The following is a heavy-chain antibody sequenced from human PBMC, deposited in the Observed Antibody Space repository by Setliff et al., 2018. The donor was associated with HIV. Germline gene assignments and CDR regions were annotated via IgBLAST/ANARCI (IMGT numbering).Heavy chain of an antibody. D-gene: IGHD3-9*01. CDR3: ARGHIFDWLLYGTYAFDF. V-gene: IGHV1-18*01. J-gene: IGHJ3*01. CDR2: LASYNDDA. CDR1: GYTFTNYG. Sequence: ASVKVSCKASGYTFTNYGITWVRQAPGHGLEWMGWLASYNDDANYAQNLQGRVTMTTDKSTSTAYMELRSLRSDDTAVYYCARGHIFDWLLYGTYAFDFWGQGTVVTVSS.